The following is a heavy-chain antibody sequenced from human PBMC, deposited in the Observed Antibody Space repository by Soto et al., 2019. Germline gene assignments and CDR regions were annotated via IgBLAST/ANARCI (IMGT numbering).Heavy chain of an antibody. CDR1: GFTFSSYG. V-gene: IGHV3-30*18. J-gene: IGHJ6*02. CDR3: AKDRHSNPFGYYYGMDV. CDR2: ISYDGSNK. Sequence: PGGSLRLSCAASGFTFSSYGMHWVRQAPGKGLEWVAVISYDGSNKYYADSVKGRFTISRDNSKNTLYLQMNSLRAEDTAVYYCAKDRHSNPFGYYYGMDVWGQGTTVTVSS. D-gene: IGHD4-4*01.